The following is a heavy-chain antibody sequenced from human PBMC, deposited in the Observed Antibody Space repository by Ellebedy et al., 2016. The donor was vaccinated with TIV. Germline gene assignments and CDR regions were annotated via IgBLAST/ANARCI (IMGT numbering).Heavy chain of an antibody. J-gene: IGHJ4*02. CDR2: ISRNGGGT. Sequence: PGGSLRLSCAASGFTFSIYAMGGVRQAPGKGLEWVSTISRNGGGTYYAGSVEGRFTISRDNSNNTLWLQMSALRAEDRARYFCAKDLGIERQWGFDYWGQGTLVTVSS. V-gene: IGHV3-23*01. CDR3: AKDLGIERQWGFDY. D-gene: IGHD5-18*01. CDR1: GFTFSIYA.